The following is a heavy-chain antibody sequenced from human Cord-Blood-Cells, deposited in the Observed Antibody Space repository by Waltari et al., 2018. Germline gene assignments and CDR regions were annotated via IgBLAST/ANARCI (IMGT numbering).Heavy chain of an antibody. CDR2: FDPEDGET. V-gene: IGHV1-24*01. J-gene: IGHJ5*02. CDR3: ATVWDTAMLNWFDP. Sequence: QVQLVPSGAEVKKPGASVKVPCKVSGYTPTELSMHWVRQAPGKGLEWMGGFDPEDGETIYAQKFQGRVTMTEDTSTDTAYMELSSLRSEDTAVYYCATVWDTAMLNWFDPWGQGTLVTVSS. D-gene: IGHD5-18*01. CDR1: GYTPTELS.